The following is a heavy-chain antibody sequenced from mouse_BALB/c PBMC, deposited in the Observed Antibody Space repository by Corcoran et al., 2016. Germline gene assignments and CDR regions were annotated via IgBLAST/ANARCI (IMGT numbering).Heavy chain of an antibody. V-gene: IGHV1S34*01. CDR1: GYSFTGYY. D-gene: IGHD2-14*01. CDR3: ARSPEGYDYFDY. Sequence: LVKTGASVKISCKASGYSFTGYYMHWVKQSHGKSLEWIGYISCYNGATSYNQKFKGKATLTVDTSSSTAYMQFNSLTSEDSAVYYCARSPEGYDYFDYWGQGTTLTVSS. CDR2: ISCYNGAT. J-gene: IGHJ2*01.